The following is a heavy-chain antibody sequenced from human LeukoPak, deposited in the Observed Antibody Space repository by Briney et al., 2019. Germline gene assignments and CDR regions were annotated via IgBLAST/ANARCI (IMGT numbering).Heavy chain of an antibody. CDR3: AREGSSSRYLGVFDI. CDR1: GFTFSSYW. J-gene: IGHJ3*02. Sequence: GGSLRLSCAASGFTFSSYWMSWVRQAPGKGLEWVANIKQDGSEKYYVDSVKGRFTISRDNAKNSLYLQMNSLRAEDTAVYYCAREGSSSRYLGVFDIWGQGTMVTVSS. V-gene: IGHV3-7*01. CDR2: IKQDGSEK. D-gene: IGHD6-13*01.